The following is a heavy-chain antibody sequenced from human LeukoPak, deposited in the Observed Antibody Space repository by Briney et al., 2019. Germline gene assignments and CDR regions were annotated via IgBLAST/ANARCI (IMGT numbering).Heavy chain of an antibody. Sequence: PGGSLRLSCAASGFTFSSYWMSWVRQAPGKGLEWVANIKQDGSEKYYVDSVKGRFTISRDNAKNSLYLQMNSLRAEDTAVYYCARGGTLGYSSSWYNYWGQGTLVTVSS. V-gene: IGHV3-7*01. D-gene: IGHD6-13*01. CDR2: IKQDGSEK. J-gene: IGHJ4*02. CDR3: ARGGTLGYSSSWYNY. CDR1: GFTFSSYW.